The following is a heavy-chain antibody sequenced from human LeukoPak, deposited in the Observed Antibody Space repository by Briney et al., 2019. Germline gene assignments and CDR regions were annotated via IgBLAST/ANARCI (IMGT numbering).Heavy chain of an antibody. D-gene: IGHD3-10*01. CDR1: GHTFTSHD. CDR3: ARVTGFDAFDI. V-gene: IGHV1-8*01. J-gene: IGHJ3*02. CDR2: MNPNSGNT. Sequence: GASVKVSCKASGHTFTSHDINWVRQATGQGLEWMGWMNPNSGNTGYAQKFQGRVTMTRNTSISTAYMELSSLRSEDTAVYYCARVTGFDAFDIWGQGTMVTVSS.